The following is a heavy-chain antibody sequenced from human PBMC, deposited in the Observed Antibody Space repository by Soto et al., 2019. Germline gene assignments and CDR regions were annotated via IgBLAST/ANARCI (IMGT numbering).Heavy chain of an antibody. CDR1: GGSISSSSYY. CDR2: IYYSGST. V-gene: IGHV4-39*01. D-gene: IGHD3-9*01. J-gene: IGHJ5*02. Sequence: QLQLQESGPGLVKPSETLSLTCTVSGGSISSSSYYWGWIRQPPGKGLEWIGSIYYSGSTYYNPSLKSRVTISVDTSKHQFSLKLSSVTAADTAVYYCASAYDILTGYYKVSNWFDPWGQGTLVTVSS. CDR3: ASAYDILTGYYKVSNWFDP.